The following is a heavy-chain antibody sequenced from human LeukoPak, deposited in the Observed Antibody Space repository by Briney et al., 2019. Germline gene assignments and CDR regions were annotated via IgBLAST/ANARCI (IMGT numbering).Heavy chain of an antibody. V-gene: IGHV4-34*01. CDR3: ARIGGNVRLKVDY. D-gene: IGHD4-23*01. Sequence: PSETLSLTCAVYGGSFSGYYWSWIRQPPGKGLEWIGEINHSGSTNYNPSLKSRVTISVDTSKNQFSLKLSSVTAADTAVYYCARIGGNVRLKVDYWGQGTLVTVSS. CDR1: GGSFSGYY. CDR2: INHSGST. J-gene: IGHJ4*02.